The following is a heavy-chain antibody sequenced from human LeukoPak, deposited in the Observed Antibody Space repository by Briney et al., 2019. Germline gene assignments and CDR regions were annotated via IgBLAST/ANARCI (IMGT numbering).Heavy chain of an antibody. CDR3: ARVNPLMAPGAFDI. V-gene: IGHV3-23*01. CDR1: GLTFSSYA. J-gene: IGHJ3*02. CDR2: ISGSGGST. D-gene: IGHD2-8*01. Sequence: GGSLRLSCAASGLTFSSYAMTWVRQAPGKGLEWVSAISGSGGSTYYADSVKGRFTISRDNARNSLYLQMNSLRAEDTAIFYCARVNPLMAPGAFDIWGQGTMVAVSS.